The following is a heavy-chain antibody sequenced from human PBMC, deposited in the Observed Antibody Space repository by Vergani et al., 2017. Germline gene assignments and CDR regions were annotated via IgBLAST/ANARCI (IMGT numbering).Heavy chain of an antibody. CDR1: GFSLSTSGVG. CDR2: IYWDDDK. CDR3: AQGGGLRWYFDL. J-gene: IGHJ2*01. D-gene: IGHD5-12*01. V-gene: IGHV2-5*02. Sequence: QITLKESGPTLVKPTQTLTLTCTFSGFSLSTSGVGVGWIRQPPGKALEWLALIYWDDDKRYSPSLKSRLTITKATSKNQVVLTMTNMDPVDTATYYCAQGGGLRWYFDLWGRGTLVTVSS.